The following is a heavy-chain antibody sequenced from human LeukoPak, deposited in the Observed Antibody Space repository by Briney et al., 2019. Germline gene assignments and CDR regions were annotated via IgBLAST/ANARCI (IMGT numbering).Heavy chain of an antibody. Sequence: ASVKVSCKASGYTFTSYAMHWVRQAPGQRLEWMGWINAGNGNTKYSQKFQGRVTITRDTSASTAYMELSSLRSEDTAVYYCATGGSVLRYFDWLPIDYWGQGTLVTVSS. CDR2: INAGNGNT. D-gene: IGHD3-9*01. V-gene: IGHV1-3*01. J-gene: IGHJ4*02. CDR3: ATGGSVLRYFDWLPIDY. CDR1: GYTFTSYA.